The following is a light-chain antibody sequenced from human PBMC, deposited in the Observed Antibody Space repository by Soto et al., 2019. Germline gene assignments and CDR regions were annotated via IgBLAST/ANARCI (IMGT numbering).Light chain of an antibody. CDR1: SSDVGGYNY. CDR2: DVS. Sequence: QSALTQPASVSGSPGQSITISCTGTSSDVGGYNYVSWYQQHPGKAPKFMIYDVSNRPSGVSNCFSGSKPGNTASLTISGLQAEDEADYYCSSYTTSNTRQIVFGTGTKVTVL. J-gene: IGLJ1*01. CDR3: SSYTTSNTRQIV. V-gene: IGLV2-14*01.